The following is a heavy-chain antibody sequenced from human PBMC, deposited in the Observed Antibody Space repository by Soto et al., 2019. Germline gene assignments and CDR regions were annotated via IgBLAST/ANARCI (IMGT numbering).Heavy chain of an antibody. V-gene: IGHV4-61*01. D-gene: IGHD3-3*01. Sequence: SETLSLTCTVSGGSVSSGSYYWSWIRQPPGKGLEWIGYIYYSGSTNYNPSLKSRVTISVDTSKNQFSLKLSSVTAADTAVYYCARQKYYGFWSGHGPNWFDPWGQGTLVTVSS. CDR2: IYYSGST. CDR3: ARQKYYGFWSGHGPNWFDP. CDR1: GGSVSSGSYY. J-gene: IGHJ5*02.